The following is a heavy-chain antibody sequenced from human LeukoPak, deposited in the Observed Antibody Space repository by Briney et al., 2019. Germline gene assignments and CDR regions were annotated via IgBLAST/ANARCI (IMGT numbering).Heavy chain of an antibody. J-gene: IGHJ5*02. V-gene: IGHV3-53*01. CDR1: GFTVSSNY. CDR3: ASRAIVTTGRFWFDP. Sequence: GGSLRLSCAASGFTVSSNYMSWVRQAPGKGLEWVSVIYSGGSTYYADSVKGRFTISRDNSKNTLYLQMNSLRAEDTTVYYCASRAIVTTGRFWFDPWGQGTLVTVSS. CDR2: IYSGGST. D-gene: IGHD4-11*01.